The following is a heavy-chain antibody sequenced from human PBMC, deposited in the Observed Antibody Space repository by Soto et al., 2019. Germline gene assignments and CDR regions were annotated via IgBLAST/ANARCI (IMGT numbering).Heavy chain of an antibody. CDR2: VCPGGRT. D-gene: IGHD3-10*01. V-gene: IGHV4-34*02. J-gene: IGHJ5*02. CDR1: GGSFNNYC. CDR3: ARGDYGQYDAYNWFDP. Sequence: QVRLQQWGAGLVRPSETLSLTCAVYGGSFNNYCWSWIRQPPGKGLEWIGEVCPGGRTNYSPTLKREVRIAVEVSKNQFSLRLTSVTVADTAVYYCARGDYGQYDAYNWFDPWGQGNIVIVAS.